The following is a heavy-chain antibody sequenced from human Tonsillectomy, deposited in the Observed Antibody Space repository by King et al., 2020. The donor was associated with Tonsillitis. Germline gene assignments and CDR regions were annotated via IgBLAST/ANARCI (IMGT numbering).Heavy chain of an antibody. V-gene: IGHV4-39*01. CDR3: ASTGAYYYGSGG. D-gene: IGHD3-10*01. CDR1: GGSISSSSYY. J-gene: IGHJ4*02. Sequence: QLQESGPGVVKPSETLSLTCTVSGGSISSSSYYWGWIRQPPGNGLEWIGSIYYSGSTYYNPSLKSRVTISVDTSKNQFSLKLSSVTAADTAVYYCASTGAYYYGSGGWGQGTLVTVSS. CDR2: IYYSGST.